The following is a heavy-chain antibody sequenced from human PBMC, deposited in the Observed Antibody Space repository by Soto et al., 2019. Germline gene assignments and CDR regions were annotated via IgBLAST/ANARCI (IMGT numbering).Heavy chain of an antibody. CDR1: GGSISSYY. CDR3: ARQGGYGMDV. CDR2: IYYSGST. J-gene: IGHJ6*02. Sequence: QVQLQESGPGLVKPSETLSLTCTVSGGSISSYYWSWIRQPPGKGLEWIGYIYYSGSTNYNPSLKSRVTIXXDTSKNQFSLNLSSVTAAHTALYYCARQGGYGMDVWGQVTTITVSS. V-gene: IGHV4-59*01.